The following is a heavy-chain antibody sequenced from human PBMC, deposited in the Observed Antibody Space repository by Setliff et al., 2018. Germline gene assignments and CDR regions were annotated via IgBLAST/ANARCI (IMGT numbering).Heavy chain of an antibody. D-gene: IGHD2-15*01. Sequence: SETLSLTCTVSGDSISGVSHYWGWIRQSPGRGLEWLGSIDYSGNTFYNPSLKSRVSMSVDTSTKQFSLMLSSMTAADATAYYCARHRRSCSGASCHFDYWGRGALVTSPQ. V-gene: IGHV4-39*01. CDR3: ARHRRSCSGASCHFDY. CDR2: IDYSGNT. CDR1: GDSISGVSHY. J-gene: IGHJ4*02.